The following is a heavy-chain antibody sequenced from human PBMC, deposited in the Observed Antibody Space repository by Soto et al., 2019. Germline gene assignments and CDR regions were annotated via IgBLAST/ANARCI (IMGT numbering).Heavy chain of an antibody. CDR2: INPNSGGT. CDR1: GYTFTGYY. Sequence: GASVKVSCKASGYTFTGYYMHWVRQAPGQGLEWMGWINPNSGGTNYAQKFQGWVTMTRDTSISTAYMELSRLRSEDTAVYYCARENHSSGPYYFDYWGQGTLVTVSS. CDR3: ARENHSSGPYYFDY. V-gene: IGHV1-2*04. D-gene: IGHD6-19*01. J-gene: IGHJ4*02.